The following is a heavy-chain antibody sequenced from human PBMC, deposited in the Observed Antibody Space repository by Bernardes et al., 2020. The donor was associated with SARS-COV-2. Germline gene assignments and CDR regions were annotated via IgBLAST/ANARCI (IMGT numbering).Heavy chain of an antibody. D-gene: IGHD3-9*01. Sequence: SLTCTGSGASVSSPTSYWSWIRQPPGEGLEWIGYMHYGGSANYNPSVKSRVSISVDTSKNQFSLKLTSVTAADTAVYYCARGLAIFEYWGQGTLVSVTS. V-gene: IGHV4-61*01. CDR2: MHYGGSA. CDR1: GASVSSPTSY. CDR3: ARGLAIFEY. J-gene: IGHJ4*02.